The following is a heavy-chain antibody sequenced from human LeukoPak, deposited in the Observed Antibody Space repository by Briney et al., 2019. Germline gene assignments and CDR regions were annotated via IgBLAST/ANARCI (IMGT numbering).Heavy chain of an antibody. J-gene: IGHJ4*02. D-gene: IGHD6-13*01. CDR2: ISSSSSYI. Sequence: GRSLRLSCAASGFTFSSYSMNWVRQAPGKGLEWVSSISSSSSYIYYADSVKGRFTISRGNAKNSLYLQMNSLRAEDTAVYYCAVSSSWYERVDYWGQGTLVTVSS. CDR1: GFTFSSYS. V-gene: IGHV3-21*01. CDR3: AVSSSWYERVDY.